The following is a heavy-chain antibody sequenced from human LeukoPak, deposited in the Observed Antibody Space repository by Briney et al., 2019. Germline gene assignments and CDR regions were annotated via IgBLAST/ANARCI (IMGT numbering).Heavy chain of an antibody. CDR3: ARDASGWSVY. Sequence: PGGSLRLSCAASGFTFSSYAMSWVRQAPGKGLEWVSAISGSGGSTYYADSVKGRFTVSRDNAKNSLFLQMDSLRAEDTAVYFCARDASGWSVYWGQGTLVTVSS. CDR1: GFTFSSYA. D-gene: IGHD6-19*01. CDR2: ISGSGGST. V-gene: IGHV3-23*01. J-gene: IGHJ4*02.